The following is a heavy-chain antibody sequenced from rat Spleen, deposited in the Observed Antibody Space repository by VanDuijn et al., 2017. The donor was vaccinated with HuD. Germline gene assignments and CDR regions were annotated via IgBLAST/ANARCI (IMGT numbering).Heavy chain of an antibody. D-gene: IGHD4-3*01. CDR2: ISYGDSSGHSST. Sequence: EVQLVGSDGGLVQPERSLKLSCAASGFTFSDYGMAWVRQAPTKGLEWVTTISYGDSSGHSSTYYRDSVKGRFTISRDNAKSTLSLQMDSLRSEDTATYYCARHGSGYLDYWGQGIMVTVSS. J-gene: IGHJ2*01. CDR3: ARHGSGYLDY. CDR1: GFTFSDYG. V-gene: IGHV5-29*01.